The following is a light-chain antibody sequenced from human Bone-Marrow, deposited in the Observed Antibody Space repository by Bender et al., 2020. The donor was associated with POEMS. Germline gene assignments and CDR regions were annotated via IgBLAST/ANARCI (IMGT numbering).Light chain of an antibody. CDR2: LNH. V-gene: IGLV1-44*01. CDR3: CSYTETTTFSI. Sequence: QSVLTQPPSASGTPGQRVTISCSGGSSNIGAHAVNWYQHLPGTAPKLLMYLNHRRPSGVPDRFSGSKSGTSASLAISGLQAEDEADYYCCSYTETTTFSIFGGGTKLTVL. J-gene: IGLJ2*01. CDR1: SSNIGAHA.